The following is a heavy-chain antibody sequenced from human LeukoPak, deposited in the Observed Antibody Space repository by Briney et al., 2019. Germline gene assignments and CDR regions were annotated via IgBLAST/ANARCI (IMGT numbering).Heavy chain of an antibody. V-gene: IGHV1-69*13. CDR3: AREDHYDSSGSST. D-gene: IGHD3-22*01. CDR2: IIPIFGTA. Sequence: SVKVSCKASGYTFTSYGISWVRQAPGQGLEWMGGIIPIFGTANYAQKFQGRVTITADESTSTAYMELSSLRSKDTAVYYCAREDHYDSSGSSTWGQGTLVTVSS. J-gene: IGHJ5*02. CDR1: GYTFTSYG.